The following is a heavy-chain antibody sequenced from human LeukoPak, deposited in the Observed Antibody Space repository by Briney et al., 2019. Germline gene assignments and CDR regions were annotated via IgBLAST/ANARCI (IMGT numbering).Heavy chain of an antibody. CDR1: GFTFSTYN. V-gene: IGHV3-21*01. Sequence: PGGSLRLSCAASGFTFSTYNMNWVRRAPGKGLEWVSSISSSSSYIYYADSVKGRFTISRDYAKNSLYLQMNSLRAEDTAVYYCARDEAYSYGSYDYWGQGTLVTVSS. CDR2: ISSSSSYI. D-gene: IGHD5-18*01. J-gene: IGHJ4*02. CDR3: ARDEAYSYGSYDY.